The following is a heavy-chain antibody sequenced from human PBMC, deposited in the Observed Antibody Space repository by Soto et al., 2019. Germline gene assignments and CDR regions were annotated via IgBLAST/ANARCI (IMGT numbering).Heavy chain of an antibody. Sequence: QVQLVESGGGVVQPGRSLRLSCAASGFTFSSYGMHWVRQAPGKGLEWVAVIWYDGSNKYYADSVKGRFTISRDNSKNTLYLQMNSLRAEDTAVYYCARAHYYDSSGYPYWGQGTLVTVSS. CDR2: IWYDGSNK. CDR3: ARAHYYDSSGYPY. CDR1: GFTFSSYG. J-gene: IGHJ4*02. V-gene: IGHV3-33*01. D-gene: IGHD3-22*01.